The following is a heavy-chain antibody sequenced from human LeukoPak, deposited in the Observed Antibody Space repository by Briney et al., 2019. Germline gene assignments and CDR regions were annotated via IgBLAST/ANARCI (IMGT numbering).Heavy chain of an antibody. D-gene: IGHD1-7*01. V-gene: IGHV3-23*01. CDR3: ANALGDWNYVSH. J-gene: IGHJ4*02. CDR2: IVGSGAST. Sequence: AGGSLSLSCAASGFTLSSYAMNWVHQAPGKGLEWVSAIVGSGASTYYADSVKGRFTISRDNSNNTLYLQMNSLRAEDTAVYYCANALGDWNYVSHWGQGTLVTVSS. CDR1: GFTLSSYA.